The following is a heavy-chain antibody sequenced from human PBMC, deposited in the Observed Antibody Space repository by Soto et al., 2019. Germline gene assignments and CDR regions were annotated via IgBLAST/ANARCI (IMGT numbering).Heavy chain of an antibody. CDR1: GYRFTRYC. D-gene: IGHD3-10*01. Sequence: GEALKVSCKGSGYRFTRYCISWVRQMPGKGLDWMGRIDPSDSNTNYSPSFQGHVTISADKSISTAYLQWSSLKASDTAMYYWARRGPGSYYKNFDDWGQGTVVPVSS. V-gene: IGHV5-10-1*01. CDR3: ARRGPGSYYKNFDD. J-gene: IGHJ4*02. CDR2: IDPSDSNT.